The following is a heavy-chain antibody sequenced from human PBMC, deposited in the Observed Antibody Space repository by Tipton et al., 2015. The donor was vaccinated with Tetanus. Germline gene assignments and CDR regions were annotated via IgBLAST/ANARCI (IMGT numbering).Heavy chain of an antibody. CDR2: VYYSGST. CDR1: GGSISGSPYF. Sequence: TLSLTCTVSGGSISGSPYFWNWIRHQPGKGLEWIGYVYYSGSTFYNPSLESRVTISVDTSKNQFSLNLTSVTAADTAMYYCARDQGGGRVVRLNWFGPWGQGTLVTVSS. D-gene: IGHD6-6*01. V-gene: IGHV4-31*03. CDR3: ARDQGGGRVVRLNWFGP. J-gene: IGHJ5*02.